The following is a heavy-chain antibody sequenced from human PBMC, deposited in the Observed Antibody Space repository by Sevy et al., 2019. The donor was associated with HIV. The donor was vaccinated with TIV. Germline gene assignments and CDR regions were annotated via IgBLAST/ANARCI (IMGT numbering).Heavy chain of an antibody. J-gene: IGHJ3*02. CDR1: GYTFTGYY. CDR2: INPNSGGT. Sequence: ASVKVSCKASGYTFTGYYMHWVRQAPGQGLEWTGWINPNSGGTNYAQKFQGRVTMTRDTSISTAYMELSRLRSDDTAVYYCARDSSPRYCSSTSCYDDAFDIWCQGTMVTVSS. CDR3: ARDSSPRYCSSTSCYDDAFDI. D-gene: IGHD2-2*01. V-gene: IGHV1-2*02.